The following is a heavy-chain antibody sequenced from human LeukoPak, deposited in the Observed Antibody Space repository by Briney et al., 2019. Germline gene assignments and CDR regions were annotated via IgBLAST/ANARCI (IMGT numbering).Heavy chain of an antibody. D-gene: IGHD3-16*02. V-gene: IGHV4-38-2*02. J-gene: IGHJ4*02. CDR3: AREGGTFGGVIAKPRGLDY. CDR1: GYSISSGYY. Sequence: PSETLSLTCTVSGYSISSGYYWGWIRQPPGQGLEWIGSIYHSGSTYYNPSLKSRVTISVDTSKNQFSLKLSSVTAADTAVYYCAREGGTFGGVIAKPRGLDYWGQGTLVTVSS. CDR2: IYHSGST.